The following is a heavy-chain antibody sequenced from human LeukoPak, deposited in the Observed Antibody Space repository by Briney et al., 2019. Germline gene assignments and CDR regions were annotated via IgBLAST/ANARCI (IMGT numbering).Heavy chain of an antibody. V-gene: IGHV3-30*02. CDR3: AKDGGYCSSATCPNWFDP. D-gene: IGHD2-2*01. CDR2: IRYEGSNK. Sequence: PGGSLRLSCAASGFTFSTYGMHWVRQAPGKGLEWVAFIRYEGSNKYYADSVKGRFTISRDNSKNTVHLQMNSLRAEDTAMYYCAKDGGYCSSATCPNWFDPWGQGNLVTVSS. J-gene: IGHJ5*02. CDR1: GFTFSTYG.